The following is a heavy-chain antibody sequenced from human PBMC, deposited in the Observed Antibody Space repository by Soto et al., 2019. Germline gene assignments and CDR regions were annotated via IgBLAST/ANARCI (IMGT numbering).Heavy chain of an antibody. CDR3: ARAHIVVVPAAIKYYYYYMDV. CDR2: INHSGST. CDR1: GGSFIGYY. D-gene: IGHD2-2*01. V-gene: IGHV4-34*01. Sequence: SETLSLTCAVYGGSFIGYYWSWIRQPPWKGLEWIGEINHSGSTNYNPSLKSRVTISVDTSKNQFSLKLSSVTAADTAVYYCARAHIVVVPAAIKYYYYYMDVWGKGTTVTVSS. J-gene: IGHJ6*03.